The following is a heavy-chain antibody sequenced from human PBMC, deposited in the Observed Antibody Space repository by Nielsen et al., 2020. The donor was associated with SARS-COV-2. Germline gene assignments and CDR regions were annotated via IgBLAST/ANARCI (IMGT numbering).Heavy chain of an antibody. V-gene: IGHV3-23*01. CDR2: ISGSGGST. J-gene: IGHJ6*03. Sequence: WIRQPPGKGLEWVSAISGSGGSTYYADSVKGRFTISRDNSKNTLYLQMNGLRAEDTAVYYCARDRRYSGYDRFIYYYMDVWGKGTTVTVSS. D-gene: IGHD5-12*01. CDR3: ARDRRYSGYDRFIYYYMDV.